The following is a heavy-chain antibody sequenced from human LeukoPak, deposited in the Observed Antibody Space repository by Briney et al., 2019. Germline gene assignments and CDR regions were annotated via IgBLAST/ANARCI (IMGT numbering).Heavy chain of an antibody. J-gene: IGHJ4*02. CDR2: INHSGST. D-gene: IGHD3-10*01. CDR3: ARPRYGSGSLDS. V-gene: IGHV4-34*01. CDR1: GGSFSGHY. Sequence: SETLSLTCAVYGGSFSGHYWTWIRQPPGKGLEWIGVINHSGSTTYNPSLNSRVTISVDTSKNQFSLRLSSVTAADTAVYYCARPRYGSGSLDSWGQGTLVTVSS.